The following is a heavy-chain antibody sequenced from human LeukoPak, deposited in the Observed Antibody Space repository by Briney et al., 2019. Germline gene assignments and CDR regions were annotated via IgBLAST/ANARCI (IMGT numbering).Heavy chain of an antibody. CDR2: INHSGST. V-gene: IGHV4-34*01. CDR3: ARHGDYYYGMDV. Sequence: PSETLSLTCAVYGGSFSGYYWSWIRQPPGKGREWIGEINHSGSTNYNPSLKSRVTISVDTSKNQFSLKLSSVTAADTAVYYCARHGDYYYGMDVWGQGTTVTVSS. J-gene: IGHJ6*02. CDR1: GGSFSGYY. D-gene: IGHD3-16*01.